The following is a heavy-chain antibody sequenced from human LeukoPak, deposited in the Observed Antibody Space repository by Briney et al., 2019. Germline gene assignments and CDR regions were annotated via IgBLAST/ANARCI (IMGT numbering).Heavy chain of an antibody. CDR3: ARNWGFDC. Sequence: GGSLRLSCAASGFTFSSYEMNWVRQAPGKGLEWVSYISNIGSTIYYADSVKGRFTISRDDAKNSLYLQMNSLRAEDTAVYYCARNWGFDCWGQGTLVTVSS. J-gene: IGHJ4*02. V-gene: IGHV3-48*03. D-gene: IGHD7-27*01. CDR1: GFTFSSYE. CDR2: ISNIGSTI.